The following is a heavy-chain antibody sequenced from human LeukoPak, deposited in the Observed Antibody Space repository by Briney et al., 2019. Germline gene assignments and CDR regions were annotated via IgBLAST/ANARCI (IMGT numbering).Heavy chain of an antibody. CDR2: ISSSGSPT. CDR3: ARVGGEYYYDSSGYYLDY. D-gene: IGHD3-22*01. J-gene: IGHJ4*02. CDR1: GFTFSSYH. Sequence: GGSLRLSCAASGFTFSSYHMNWVRQAPGKGLEWVSYISSSGSPTHYADSVKGRFTISRDNAKNSLYLQMNSLRAEDTAVYYCARVGGEYYYDSSGYYLDYWGQGTLVTVSS. V-gene: IGHV3-48*03.